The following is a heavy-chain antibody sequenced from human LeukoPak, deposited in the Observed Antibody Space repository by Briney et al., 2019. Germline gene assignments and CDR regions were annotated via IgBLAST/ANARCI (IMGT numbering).Heavy chain of an antibody. D-gene: IGHD3-3*01. CDR2: IYQSGSGSS. V-gene: IGHV4-39*01. CDR3: ASTLRFLPYRRFDY. Sequence: SETLSLTCSVSGGSIISSNYYWGWIRQPPGKGLEWIGSIYQSGSGSSYYNPSLKSRVTISGDTSKNQFFLRLSSVTAADTDVYYCASTLRFLPYRRFDYWGQGTLVTVPS. CDR1: GGSIISSNYY. J-gene: IGHJ4*02.